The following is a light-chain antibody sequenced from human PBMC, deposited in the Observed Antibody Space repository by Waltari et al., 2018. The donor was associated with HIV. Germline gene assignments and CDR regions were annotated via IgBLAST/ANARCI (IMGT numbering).Light chain of an antibody. CDR3: QQYGSSLWT. V-gene: IGKV3-20*01. J-gene: IGKJ1*01. Sequence: DILLTQSPGTPSLSPGERATLSCRASQSVSSSYLAWYQQRPGQAPRLLIYGASSRSTGMPDRFSGSGSGTDFTLTISRLEPEDFAGYYCQQYGSSLWTFGQGTKVEIK. CDR1: QSVSSSY. CDR2: GAS.